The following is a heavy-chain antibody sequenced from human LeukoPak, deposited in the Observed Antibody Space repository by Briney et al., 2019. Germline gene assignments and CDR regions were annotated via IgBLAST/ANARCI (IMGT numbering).Heavy chain of an antibody. Sequence: TGGSLRLSCAASGFTFRNYWMSWVRQAPGTGLEWVANIKQDGSDRNYVTSVRGRFTISRDNAENSLYLQMNSLRVEDTAVYYCVRNLAVAGTCFDSWGQGTLVTVSS. V-gene: IGHV3-7*03. CDR2: IKQDGSDR. CDR3: VRNLAVAGTCFDS. CDR1: GFTFRNYW. D-gene: IGHD6-19*01. J-gene: IGHJ4*02.